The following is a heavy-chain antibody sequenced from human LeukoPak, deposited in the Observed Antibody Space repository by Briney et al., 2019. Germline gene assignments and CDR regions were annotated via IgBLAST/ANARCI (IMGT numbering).Heavy chain of an antibody. J-gene: IGHJ3*02. CDR3: ARDPGGSYSFASAFDI. Sequence: ASVRVSCKASGYTFTSYGISWVRQAPGQGLEWMGWINPNSGGTNYAQKFQGRVTMTRDTSISTAYMELSRLRSDDTAVYYCARDPGGSYSFASAFDIWGQGTMVTVSS. D-gene: IGHD1-26*01. CDR2: INPNSGGT. CDR1: GYTFTSYG. V-gene: IGHV1-2*02.